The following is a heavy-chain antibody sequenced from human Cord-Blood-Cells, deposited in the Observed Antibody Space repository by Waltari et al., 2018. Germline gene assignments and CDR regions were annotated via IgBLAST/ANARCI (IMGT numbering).Heavy chain of an antibody. Sequence: QVPLQQSGPGLVKPSQTLSLTRTVSGGTIRSYYCSWIRPHAGTALEWIGRIYTRGSTNYNPSLKSRVTMSVDTSKNQFSLKLSSVTAADTAVYYCAREKGSVDYVWGSYRYDAFDIWGQGTMVTVSS. CDR2: IYTRGST. CDR1: GGTIRSYY. D-gene: IGHD3-16*02. J-gene: IGHJ3*02. CDR3: AREKGSVDYVWGSYRYDAFDI. V-gene: IGHV4-4*07.